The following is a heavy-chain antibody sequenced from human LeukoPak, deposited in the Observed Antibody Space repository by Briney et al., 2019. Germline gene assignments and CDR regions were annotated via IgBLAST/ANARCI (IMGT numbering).Heavy chain of an antibody. V-gene: IGHV3-23*01. J-gene: IGHJ4*02. CDR1: GFTFSSYA. CDR3: ARDPGWIQFGD. CDR2: ISGTYDST. D-gene: IGHD5-18*01. Sequence: GGSLRLSCAASGFTFSSYAMSWVRQAPGKGLEWVSTISGTYDSTYYADSVKGRFTISRDNSKNTVYLQMNSLRAEDTALYFCARDPGWIQFGDWGQGTLVTVSS.